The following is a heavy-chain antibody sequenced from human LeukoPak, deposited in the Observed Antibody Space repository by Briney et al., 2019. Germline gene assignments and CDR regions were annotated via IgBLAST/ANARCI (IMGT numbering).Heavy chain of an antibody. CDR1: GFTVGDYA. Sequence: GGSLRLFCTSSGFTVGDYAMSWVRQAPGKGLVWVSRINSDGTNTDYADSVKGRFTISRDNAKNSLYLQMNSLRAEDTAVYYCASGVPSTAGRYWGQGTLVTVSS. CDR3: ASGVPSTAGRY. D-gene: IGHD2/OR15-2a*01. CDR2: INSDGTNT. J-gene: IGHJ4*02. V-gene: IGHV3-74*01.